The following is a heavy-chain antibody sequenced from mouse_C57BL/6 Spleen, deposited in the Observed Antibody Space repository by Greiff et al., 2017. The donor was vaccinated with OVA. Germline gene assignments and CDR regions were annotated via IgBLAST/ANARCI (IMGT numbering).Heavy chain of an antibody. D-gene: IGHD3-1*01. Sequence: EVHLVESGPGLVKPSQSLSLTCSVTGYSITSGYYWNWIRQFPGNKLEWMGYISYDGSNNYNPSLKNRISITRDTSKNQFFLKLNSVTTEDTATYYCARGAGYGAMDYWGQGTSVTVSS. CDR3: ARGAGYGAMDY. V-gene: IGHV3-6*01. CDR1: GYSITSGYY. J-gene: IGHJ4*01. CDR2: ISYDGSN.